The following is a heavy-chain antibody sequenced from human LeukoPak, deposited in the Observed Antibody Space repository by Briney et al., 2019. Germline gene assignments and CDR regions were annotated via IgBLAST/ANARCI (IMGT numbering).Heavy chain of an antibody. CDR3: ARGMNSSSWWSWFDP. CDR1: GFTFSSYW. J-gene: IGHJ5*02. CDR2: INSDGSRS. D-gene: IGHD6-13*01. V-gene: IGHV3-74*01. Sequence: GGSLRLSCAASGFTFSSYWMHWVRQAPGKGLVWVSRINSDGSRSNYADSVKGRFTISRDNAKNTLYLQMNSLRAEDTAVYYCARGMNSSSWWSWFDPWGQGTLVTVSS.